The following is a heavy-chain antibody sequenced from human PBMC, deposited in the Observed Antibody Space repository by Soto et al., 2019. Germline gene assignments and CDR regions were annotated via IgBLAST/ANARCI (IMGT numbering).Heavy chain of an antibody. Sequence: SETLSLTCAVYGGSFSGYYWSWIRQPPGKGLEWIGEINHSGSTNYNPSLKSRVTISVDTSKNQFSLKLSSVTAADTAVYYCARGRMYSSSRNPGVYYMDVWGKGTTVTVS. J-gene: IGHJ6*03. V-gene: IGHV4-34*01. CDR3: ARGRMYSSSRNPGVYYMDV. CDR1: GGSFSGYY. CDR2: INHSGST. D-gene: IGHD6-13*01.